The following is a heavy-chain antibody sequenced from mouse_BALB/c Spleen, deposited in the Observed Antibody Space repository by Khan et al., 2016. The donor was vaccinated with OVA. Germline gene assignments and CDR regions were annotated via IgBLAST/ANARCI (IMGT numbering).Heavy chain of an antibody. CDR3: ARRGPRWDFDY. CDR1: GYTFINYW. J-gene: IGHJ2*01. D-gene: IGHD1-1*01. Sequence: VQLQQSGVELAKPGASVKMSCKASGYTFINYWILWVKQRPGQGLEWIGYINPSTGYTEYNQNFKDKATLTADKSSSTAYMQLSSLTSEDSAVYYWARRGPRWDFDYWGQGTTLTVSS. V-gene: IGHV1-7*01. CDR2: INPSTGYT.